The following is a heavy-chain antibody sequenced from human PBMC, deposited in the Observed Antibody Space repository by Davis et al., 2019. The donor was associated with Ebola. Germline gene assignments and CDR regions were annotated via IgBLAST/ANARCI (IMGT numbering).Heavy chain of an antibody. CDR3: ARGRGYDVTGVYFDD. Sequence: SETLSLTCAVYGGSFSDYFWNWIRQSPGKGLEWIGDIYHSGSSNLNPSLERRVTIAVDASRNQFSLKLSSVTAADTAVYYCARGRGYDVTGVYFDDWGQGIPVTVSS. J-gene: IGHJ4*02. D-gene: IGHD5-12*01. V-gene: IGHV4-34*01. CDR2: IYHSGSS. CDR1: GGSFSDYF.